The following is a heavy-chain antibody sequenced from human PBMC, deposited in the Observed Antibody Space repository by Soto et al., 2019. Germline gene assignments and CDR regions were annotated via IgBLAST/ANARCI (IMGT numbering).Heavy chain of an antibody. V-gene: IGHV1-2*04. CDR1: GYTFTGYY. CDR3: ARGATKQQLKAFDI. CDR2: INHNSGGT. Sequence: QVQLVQSGAEVKKPGASVKVSCKASGYTFTGYYMHWVRQAPGQGLEWMGWINHNSGGTNYAQKFQGWVTMTRDTSISTAYMELSRLRSDDTAVYYCARGATKQQLKAFDIWGQGTMVTVSS. J-gene: IGHJ3*02. D-gene: IGHD6-13*01.